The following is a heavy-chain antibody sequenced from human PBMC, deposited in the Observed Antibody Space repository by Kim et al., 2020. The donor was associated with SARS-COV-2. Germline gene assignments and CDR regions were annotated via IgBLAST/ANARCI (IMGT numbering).Heavy chain of an antibody. D-gene: IGHD3-10*01. V-gene: IGHV1-45*02. Sequence: QEFQARVTITRDRSMSTAYMELSSLRSEDTAMYYCASSDYYGSGSRDAFDIWGQGTMVTVSS. J-gene: IGHJ3*02. CDR3: ASSDYYGSGSRDAFDI.